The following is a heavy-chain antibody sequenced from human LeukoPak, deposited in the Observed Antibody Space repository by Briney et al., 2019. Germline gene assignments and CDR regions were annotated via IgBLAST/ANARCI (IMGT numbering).Heavy chain of an antibody. CDR1: GFTFSSFG. V-gene: IGHV3-30*18. Sequence: PGRSLRLSCAASGFTFSSFGMHWVRQAPGKGLEWVAVISYDGSNKYYADSVKGRFTLSRDNSKNTLYLQMNSLRAEDTAVYYCAKDNAYYYESSGYYYRRYFDYWGQGTLVTVSS. D-gene: IGHD3-22*01. CDR2: ISYDGSNK. CDR3: AKDNAYYYESSGYYYRRYFDY. J-gene: IGHJ4*02.